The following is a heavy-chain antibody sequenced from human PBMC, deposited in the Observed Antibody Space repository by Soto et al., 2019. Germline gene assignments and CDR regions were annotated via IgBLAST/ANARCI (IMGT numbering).Heavy chain of an antibody. CDR2: FYSSGST. V-gene: IGHV4-61*01. Sequence: PSETLSLTCTVSGGSVSSDTYYWSWIRQPPGKGLEWIGYFYSSGSTHYNPSLKSRVTISLDESKNQFSLNLTSVTAADTFVYYCAREDFYYGLDVWGQGTTVTVSS. CDR3: AREDFYYGLDV. J-gene: IGHJ6*02. CDR1: GGSVSSDTYY.